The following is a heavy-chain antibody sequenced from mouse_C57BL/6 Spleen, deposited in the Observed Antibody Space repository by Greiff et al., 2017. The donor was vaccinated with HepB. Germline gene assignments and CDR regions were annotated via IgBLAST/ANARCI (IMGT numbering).Heavy chain of an antibody. CDR1: GFTFSNYW. CDR3: TPSTVVGVDY. V-gene: IGHV6-3*01. J-gene: IGHJ2*01. Sequence: EVKLQESGGGLVQPGGSMKLSCVASGFTFSNYWMNWVRQSPEKGLEWVAQIRLKSDNYATHYAESVKGRFTISRDDSKSSVYLQMNNLRAADTGIYYCTPSTVVGVDYWGQGTTLTVSS. CDR2: IRLKSDNYAT. D-gene: IGHD1-1*01.